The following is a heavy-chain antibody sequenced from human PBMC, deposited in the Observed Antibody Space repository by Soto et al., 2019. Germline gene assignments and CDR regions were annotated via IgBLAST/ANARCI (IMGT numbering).Heavy chain of an antibody. Sequence: WVRQAKRKGQEWVSSFSGDGINPYYAASVKGRFTFSRDNAKNTVYLQMDNLRVEDTAVYHCAQGPLVGTNDRYSVTAFLGQRTSVIGFS. CDR2: FSGDGINP. J-gene: IGHJ6*01. D-gene: IGHD1-7*01. CDR3: AQGPLVGTNDRYSVTAF. V-gene: IGHV3-23*01.